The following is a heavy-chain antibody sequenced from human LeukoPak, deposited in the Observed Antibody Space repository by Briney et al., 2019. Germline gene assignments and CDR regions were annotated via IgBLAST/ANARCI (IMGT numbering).Heavy chain of an antibody. Sequence: GGSLRLSCEASGFTFDDYGMSWVRQPPGKGLEWVSGIKWDGGSTDYADSVKGRFTISRDNAKNSHFLQMNSPRVEDTALYYCARGFRNGPFACWGQGTLVTVSS. J-gene: IGHJ4*02. CDR3: ARGFRNGPFAC. V-gene: IGHV3-20*04. D-gene: IGHD2-8*01. CDR2: IKWDGGST. CDR1: GFTFDDYG.